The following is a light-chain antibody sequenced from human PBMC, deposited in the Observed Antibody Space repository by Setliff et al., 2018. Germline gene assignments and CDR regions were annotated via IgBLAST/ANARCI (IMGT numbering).Light chain of an antibody. Sequence: QSALTQPASVSGSPGQSITISCTGTSSDVGYYNYVSWYQHHPAKAPKLMIYEVSNRPSGVSNRFSGSKSGNTASLTISGLQAEDEADYYCSSYTSGSTLYVIGTGTKVTVL. CDR3: SSYTSGSTLYV. V-gene: IGLV2-14*01. CDR2: EVS. CDR1: SSDVGYYNY. J-gene: IGLJ1*01.